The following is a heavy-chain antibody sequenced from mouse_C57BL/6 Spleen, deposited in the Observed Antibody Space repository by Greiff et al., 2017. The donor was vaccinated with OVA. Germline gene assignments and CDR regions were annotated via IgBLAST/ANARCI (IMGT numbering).Heavy chain of an antibody. CDR3: ARGDYYDGPFAY. J-gene: IGHJ3*01. D-gene: IGHD1-1*01. V-gene: IGHV5-9*01. Sequence: EVKLVESGGGLVKPGGSLKLSCAASGFTFSSYTMSWVRQTPEKRLEWVATISGGGGNTYYPDSVKGRFTISRDNAKNTLYLQMSSLRSEDTALYYCARGDYYDGPFAYWGQGTLVTVSA. CDR1: GFTFSSYT. CDR2: ISGGGGNT.